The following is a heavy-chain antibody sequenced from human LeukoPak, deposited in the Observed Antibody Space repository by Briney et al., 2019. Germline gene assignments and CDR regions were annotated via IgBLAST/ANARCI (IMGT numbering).Heavy chain of an antibody. V-gene: IGHV3-7*01. CDR2: IKQDGSEK. D-gene: IGHD3-3*01. CDR1: GFTFSSYW. Sequence: PGGSLRLSCAASGFTFSSYWMSWVRQAPGKGLEWVANIKQDGSEKYYVDSVKGRFTISRDNAKNSLYLQMNSLRAEDTAVYYCARDTYDFWSGFAFTDAFDIWGQGTMVTVSS. CDR3: ARDTYDFWSGFAFTDAFDI. J-gene: IGHJ3*02.